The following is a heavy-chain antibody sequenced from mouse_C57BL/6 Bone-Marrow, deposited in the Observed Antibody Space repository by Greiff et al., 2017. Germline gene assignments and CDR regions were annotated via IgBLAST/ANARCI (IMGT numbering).Heavy chain of an antibody. Sequence: QVQLQQPGAELVKPGASVKLSCKASGYTFTSYWMHWVKQRPGQGLAWIGMIHPNSGSTNYNEKFKSKATLTVDKSSSTAYMQLSSLTSEDSAVYYCARKAHYYGSSYFDYWGQGTTLTVSS. V-gene: IGHV1-64*01. CDR2: IHPNSGST. D-gene: IGHD1-1*01. J-gene: IGHJ2*01. CDR1: GYTFTSYW. CDR3: ARKAHYYGSSYFDY.